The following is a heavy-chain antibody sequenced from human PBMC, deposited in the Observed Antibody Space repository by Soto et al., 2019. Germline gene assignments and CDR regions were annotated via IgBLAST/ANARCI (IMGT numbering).Heavy chain of an antibody. J-gene: IGHJ3*02. D-gene: IGHD2-2*02. CDR3: VRGGRGYTRDDVFDI. Sequence: GGSLRLSCVDSGFTFSSYSMNWVRQAPGKGLEWVSSISAFSSPIFYADSVKGRYTISRDNAKNSLYLQMSSLRAEDTAVYYCVRGGRGYTRDDVFDIWGQGTMVTVS. CDR1: GFTFSSYS. V-gene: IGHV3-21*06. CDR2: ISAFSSPI.